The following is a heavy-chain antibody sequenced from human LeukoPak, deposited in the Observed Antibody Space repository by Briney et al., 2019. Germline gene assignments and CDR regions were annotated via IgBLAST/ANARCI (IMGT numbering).Heavy chain of an antibody. D-gene: IGHD3-22*01. CDR2: IKQDGSEK. CDR3: ARDPVTMIVVGDAFDI. J-gene: IGHJ3*02. Sequence: PGGSLRLSCAASGFTFSSYWMSWVRQAPGKGLEWVANIKQDGSEKYYVDSVKGRFTISRDNAKNSLYLQMNSLRAEDTAVYYCARDPVTMIVVGDAFDIWGQGTMVTVSS. CDR1: GFTFSSYW. V-gene: IGHV3-7*03.